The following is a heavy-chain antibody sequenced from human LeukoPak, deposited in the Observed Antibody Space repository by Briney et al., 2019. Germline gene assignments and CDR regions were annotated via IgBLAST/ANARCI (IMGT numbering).Heavy chain of an antibody. CDR2: ITGSDGRT. V-gene: IGHV3-23*01. Sequence: GGSLRLSCAASGITFSNYAMSWVRQAPGKGLEWVSGITGSDGRTFYADSLKGRLTISGDNSKNTLYLQMNNLRAEDTAVYYCAKSLRVGPTWWWFFDLWGRGTLVTVSS. CDR1: GITFSNYA. CDR3: AKSLRVGPTWWWFFDL. J-gene: IGHJ2*01. D-gene: IGHD1-26*01.